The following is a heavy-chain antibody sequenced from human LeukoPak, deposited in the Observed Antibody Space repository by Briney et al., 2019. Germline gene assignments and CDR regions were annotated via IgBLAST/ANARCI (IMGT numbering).Heavy chain of an antibody. D-gene: IGHD6-13*01. J-gene: IGHJ6*02. Sequence: SVKVSCKASGGTFSSYAISWVRQAPGQGLEWMGGIIPIFGTADYAQKFQGRVTITADESTSTAYMELSSLRSEDTAVYYCARTGAAAGTFHYYYGMDVWGQGTTVTVSS. CDR3: ARTGAAAGTFHYYYGMDV. CDR1: GGTFSSYA. V-gene: IGHV1-69*01. CDR2: IIPIFGTA.